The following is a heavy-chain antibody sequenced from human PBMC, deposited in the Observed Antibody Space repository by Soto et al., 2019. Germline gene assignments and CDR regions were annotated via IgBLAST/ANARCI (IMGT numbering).Heavy chain of an antibody. J-gene: IGHJ4*02. CDR3: ARGGWYVDY. CDR1: GESMNNYY. D-gene: IGHD6-19*01. V-gene: IGHV4-59*01. CDR2: IYYNGNT. Sequence: SETLSLTCTVSGESMNNYYWSWIRQPPGKGLEYIGYIYYNGNTNYNPSLKNRVTISVDTSKNQFSLKLTSVAAADTAVYFCARGGWYVDYWGQGILVTVSS.